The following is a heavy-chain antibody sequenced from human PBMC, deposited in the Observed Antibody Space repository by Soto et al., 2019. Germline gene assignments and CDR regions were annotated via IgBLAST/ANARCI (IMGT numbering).Heavy chain of an antibody. CDR1: GGTFSSYA. CDR3: ARDGGVYDYSPFDY. CDR2: IIPIFGTA. J-gene: IGHJ4*02. D-gene: IGHD4-4*01. Sequence: QVQLVQSGAEVKKPGSSVKVSCKASGGTFSSYAISWVRQAPGQGLEWMGGIIPIFGTANYAQKFQGRVTITADASTSRTYMELSSLRSEDTAVYYCARDGGVYDYSPFDYWGQGTLVTVSS. V-gene: IGHV1-69*12.